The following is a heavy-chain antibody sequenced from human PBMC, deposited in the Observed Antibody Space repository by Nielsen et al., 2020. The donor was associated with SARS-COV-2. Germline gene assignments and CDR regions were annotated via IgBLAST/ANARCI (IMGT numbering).Heavy chain of an antibody. V-gene: IGHV3-33*01. CDR3: ARRYSSSWYYFDY. CDR2: IWYDGSNK. D-gene: IGHD6-13*01. Sequence: GESLKISCAASGFTFSSYGMHWVRQAPGKGLEWVAVIWYDGSNKYYADSVKGRFTISRDNSKNTLYLQMKSLRAEDTAVYYCARRYSSSWYYFDYWGQGTLVTVSS. J-gene: IGHJ4*02. CDR1: GFTFSSYG.